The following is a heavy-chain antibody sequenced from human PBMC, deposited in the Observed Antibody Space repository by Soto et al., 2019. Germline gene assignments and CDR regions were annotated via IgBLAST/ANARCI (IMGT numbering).Heavy chain of an antibody. Sequence: QVHLVESGGGLVNPGGSLRLSCAASGFAFSDYYMSWIRLAPGRGLEWVSYISSGSGSTTYYADSVRGRFTISRDNAKNSVRLQMNSLRAEDTAVYYCYATAVVARDYWGQGTLVTVSS. V-gene: IGHV3-11*01. D-gene: IGHD2-2*01. J-gene: IGHJ4*02. CDR2: ISSGSGSTT. CDR1: GFAFSDYY. CDR3: YATAVVARDY.